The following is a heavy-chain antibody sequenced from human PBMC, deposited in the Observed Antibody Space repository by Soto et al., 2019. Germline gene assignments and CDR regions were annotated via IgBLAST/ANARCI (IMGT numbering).Heavy chain of an antibody. CDR2: INVGNGNT. V-gene: IGHV1-3*01. J-gene: IGHJ4*01. Sequence: ASVKVSCKASGYTSTNYAVHWVRQAPGQGLQWIGWINVGNGNTKSSQKSQGRVTFSRDTSASTAYMEVSSLTSEDTAVYYCTSDNKGLADYWGQGTLVTVSS. CDR1: GYTSTNYA. CDR3: TSDNKGLADY.